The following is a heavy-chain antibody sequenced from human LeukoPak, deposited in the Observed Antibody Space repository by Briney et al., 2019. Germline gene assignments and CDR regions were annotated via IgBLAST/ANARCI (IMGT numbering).Heavy chain of an antibody. D-gene: IGHD3-10*01. J-gene: IGHJ6*02. CDR1: GFTFSKYP. CDR3: AGSGPQGGYYYGLDV. V-gene: IGHV3-30-3*01. CDR2: ISYDVGSNT. Sequence: GGSLRLSCAASGFTFSKYPMHWVRQAPGKGLEWVAGISYDVGSNTYYADSVKGRFTISRDNFKNMLYLQMNSLRVEDTAIYYCAGSGPQGGYYYGLDVWGQGTTVTVSS.